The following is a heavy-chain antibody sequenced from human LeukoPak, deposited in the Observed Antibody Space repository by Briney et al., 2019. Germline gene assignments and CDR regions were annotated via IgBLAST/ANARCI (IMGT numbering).Heavy chain of an antibody. D-gene: IGHD2-2*01. CDR2: ISSSSSYI. CDR1: GFTFSSYS. J-gene: IGHJ4*02. CDR3: ARDRAQYQLLWSTDY. V-gene: IGHV3-21*01. Sequence: GGSLRLSCAASGFTFSSYSMNWVRQAPGEGLEWVSSISSSSSYIYYADSVKGRFTISRDNAKNSLYLQMNSLRAEDTAVYYCARDRAQYQLLWSTDYWGQGTLVTVSS.